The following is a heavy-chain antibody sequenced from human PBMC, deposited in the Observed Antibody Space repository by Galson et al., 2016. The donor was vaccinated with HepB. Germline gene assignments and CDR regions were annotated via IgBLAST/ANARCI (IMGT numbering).Heavy chain of an antibody. CDR2: ISSSSSYI. D-gene: IGHD2-2*01. V-gene: IGHV3-21*01. J-gene: IGHJ6*04. CDR1: GFTFSYYS. CDR3: ARVLPAADSYNYNGMDV. Sequence: SLRLSCAASGFTFSYYSMNWVRQAPGKGLEWVSFISSSSSYIYYADSAKGRITISRDNAKNSLYLKMNSLRAEDTAVYYCARVLPAADSYNYNGMDVWGKGTTVTASS.